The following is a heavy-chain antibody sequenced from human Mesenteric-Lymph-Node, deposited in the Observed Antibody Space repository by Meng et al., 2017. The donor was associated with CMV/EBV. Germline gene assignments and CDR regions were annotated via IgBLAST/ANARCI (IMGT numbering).Heavy chain of an antibody. V-gene: IGHV4-59*01. J-gene: IGHJ6*02. Sequence: SETLSLTCTVSGGSISSYYWSWIRQPPGKGLEWIGYIYYSGSTNYNPSLKSRVTISVDTSKNQFSLKLSSVTAADTAVYYCARERCSSTSCHGMDVWGQGTTVTVSS. CDR2: IYYSGST. CDR3: ARERCSSTSCHGMDV. D-gene: IGHD2-2*01. CDR1: GGSISSYY.